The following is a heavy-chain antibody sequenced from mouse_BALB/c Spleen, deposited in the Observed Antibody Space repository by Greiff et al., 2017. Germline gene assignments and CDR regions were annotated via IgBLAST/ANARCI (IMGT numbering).Heavy chain of an antibody. Sequence: DVMLVESGGGLVQPGGSLKLSCAASGFTFSSYGMSWVRQTPDKRLELVATINSNGGSTYYPDSVKGRFTISRDNAKNTLYLQMSSLKSEDTAMYYCARDEKITPLAYWGQGTLVTVSA. J-gene: IGHJ3*01. CDR2: INSNGGST. D-gene: IGHD2-4*01. CDR1: GFTFSSYG. CDR3: ARDEKITPLAY. V-gene: IGHV5-6-3*01.